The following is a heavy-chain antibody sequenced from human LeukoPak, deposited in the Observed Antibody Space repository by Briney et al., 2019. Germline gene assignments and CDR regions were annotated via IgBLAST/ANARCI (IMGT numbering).Heavy chain of an antibody. Sequence: SETLSLTCTVSGGSISSSSYYWGWIRQPPGKGLEWIGRIYTSGSTNYNPSLKSRVTMSVDTSKNQFSLKLSSVTAADTAVYYCARDPHCSSTSCLLRGEDNWFDPWGQGTLVTVSS. D-gene: IGHD2-2*01. CDR2: IYTSGST. V-gene: IGHV4-39*07. CDR1: GGSISSSSYY. J-gene: IGHJ5*02. CDR3: ARDPHCSSTSCLLRGEDNWFDP.